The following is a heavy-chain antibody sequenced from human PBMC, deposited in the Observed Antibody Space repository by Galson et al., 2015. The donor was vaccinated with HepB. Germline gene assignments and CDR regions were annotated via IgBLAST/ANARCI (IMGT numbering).Heavy chain of an antibody. V-gene: IGHV1-69*06. D-gene: IGHD1-26*01. CDR2: IIPIFGTA. J-gene: IGHJ4*02. CDR3: ARDRGGSYQGPSDY. Sequence: SVKVSCKASGGTFSSYAISWVRQAPGQGLEWMGGIIPIFGTANYAQKFQGRVTITADKSTSTAHMELSSLRSEDTAVYYCARDRGGSYQGPSDYWGQGTLVTVSS. CDR1: GGTFSSYA.